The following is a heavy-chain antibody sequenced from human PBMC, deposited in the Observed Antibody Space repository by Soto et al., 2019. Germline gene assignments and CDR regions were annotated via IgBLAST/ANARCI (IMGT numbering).Heavy chain of an antibody. V-gene: IGHV3-23*01. J-gene: IGHJ4*02. CDR2: ISGSGGST. Sequence: VQLLESGGGLVQPGGSLRLSCAASGFTFSSYAMSWVRQAPGKGLEWVSAISGSGGSTYYADSVKGRFTISRDNSKNTLYLQMNSLRAEDTAVYYCAKTMGVLRFLEWLGYGEVDYWGQGTLVTVSS. D-gene: IGHD3-3*01. CDR1: GFTFSSYA. CDR3: AKTMGVLRFLEWLGYGEVDY.